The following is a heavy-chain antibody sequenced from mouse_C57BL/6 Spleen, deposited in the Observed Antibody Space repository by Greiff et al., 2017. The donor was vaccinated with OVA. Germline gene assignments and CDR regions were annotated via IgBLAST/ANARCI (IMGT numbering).Heavy chain of an antibody. Sequence: QVHVKQPGAELVRPGSSVKLSCKASGYTFTSYWMDWVKQRPGQGLEWIGNIYPSDSETHYNQKFKDKATLTVDKSSSTAYMQLSSLTSEDSAVYYGARLTYDYDQAWFAYWGQGTLVTVSA. CDR1: GYTFTSYW. CDR2: IYPSDSET. D-gene: IGHD2-4*01. CDR3: ARLTYDYDQAWFAY. J-gene: IGHJ3*01. V-gene: IGHV1-61*01.